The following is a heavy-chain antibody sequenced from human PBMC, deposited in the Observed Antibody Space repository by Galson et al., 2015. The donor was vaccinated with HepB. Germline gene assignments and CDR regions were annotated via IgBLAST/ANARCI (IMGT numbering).Heavy chain of an antibody. CDR1: GFTFSSHW. Sequence: SLRLSCAASGFTFSSHWMHWVRQAPGKGLVWVSRINSAGSSTNYADSVKGRFTISRDNAKNTLYLQMNSLRPEDTAVFYCAREMYYDHVWGNYRYPEAFDYWGQGTLVTVSS. J-gene: IGHJ4*02. V-gene: IGHV3-74*01. CDR3: AREMYYDHVWGNYRYPEAFDY. D-gene: IGHD3-16*02. CDR2: INSAGSST.